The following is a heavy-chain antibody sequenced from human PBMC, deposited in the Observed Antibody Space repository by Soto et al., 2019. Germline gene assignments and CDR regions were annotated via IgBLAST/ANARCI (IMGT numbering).Heavy chain of an antibody. CDR3: ARARTRNWFDP. CDR1: GYTFTSYA. Sequence: QVQLVQSGAEVKKPGASVKVSCKASGYTFTSYAMHWVRQAPGQRLEWMGWINAGNGNTKYSQKFQGRVTITRDTSASTAYMELSSLRSEDTAAYYCARARTRNWFDPWGQGTLVTVSS. V-gene: IGHV1-3*01. J-gene: IGHJ5*02. D-gene: IGHD1-1*01. CDR2: INAGNGNT.